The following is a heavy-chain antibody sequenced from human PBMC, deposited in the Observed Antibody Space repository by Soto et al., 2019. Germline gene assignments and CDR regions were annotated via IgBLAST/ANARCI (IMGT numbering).Heavy chain of an antibody. CDR3: AHTRGGGYSALIDY. D-gene: IGHD6-25*01. V-gene: IGHV2-5*02. J-gene: IGHJ4*02. CDR2: IYWDDDK. CDR1: EFSLTTSGEG. Sequence: QITLKESGPTLVKPTQTLTLTCTFSEFSLTTSGEGVAWIRQPPGKALEWLAIIYWDDDKRYNPSLKSRLTVTKDASKNQVVLTMTNMDPVDTATYYCAHTRGGGYSALIDYWGQGTLVSVSS.